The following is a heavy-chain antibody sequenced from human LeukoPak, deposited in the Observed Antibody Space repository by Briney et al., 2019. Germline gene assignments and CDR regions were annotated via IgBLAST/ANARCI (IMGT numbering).Heavy chain of an antibody. J-gene: IGHJ5*02. CDR2: IFHSGTT. V-gene: IGHV4-4*02. CDR1: DEVITSNNW. Sequence: SETLTLTCTVSDEVITSNNWWSWVRQSPGKGLEWIGEIFHSGTTRYKASLESRVTMLLDKSKNQFSLRLNSVTAADTAVYFCARLRLSGGSFSVGWFDPWGQGIQVTVSS. D-gene: IGHD1-26*01. CDR3: ARLRLSGGSFSVGWFDP.